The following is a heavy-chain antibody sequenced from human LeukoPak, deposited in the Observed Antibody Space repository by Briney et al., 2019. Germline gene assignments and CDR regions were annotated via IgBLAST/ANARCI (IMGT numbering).Heavy chain of an antibody. CDR3: AKDLSPRIAAADSMGY. CDR1: GFTFSNYG. CDR2: ISYDGSNK. Sequence: PGGSLRLSCAASGFTFSNYGMHWVRQAPGKGLEWVAVISYDGSNKYYADSVKGRFTISRDNSKNTLYLQINSLRAEDTAVYYCAKDLSPRIAAADSMGYWGQGTLVTVSS. D-gene: IGHD6-13*01. V-gene: IGHV3-30*18. J-gene: IGHJ4*02.